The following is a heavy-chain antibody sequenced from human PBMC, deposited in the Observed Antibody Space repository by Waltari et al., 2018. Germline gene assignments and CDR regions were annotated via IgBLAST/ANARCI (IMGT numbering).Heavy chain of an antibody. CDR1: GYTFTSYA. J-gene: IGHJ6*02. Sequence: QVQLVQSGAEVKKPGASVKVSCKASGYTFTSYAMHWVRQAPGQRLEWMGWINAGNGNTKYSQKFQGRVTITRDTSASTAYMELSSLRSEDTAVYYCASVSPGEYILMYGMDVWGQGTTVTVSS. V-gene: IGHV1-3*01. D-gene: IGHD3-16*01. CDR3: ASVSPGEYILMYGMDV. CDR2: INAGNGNT.